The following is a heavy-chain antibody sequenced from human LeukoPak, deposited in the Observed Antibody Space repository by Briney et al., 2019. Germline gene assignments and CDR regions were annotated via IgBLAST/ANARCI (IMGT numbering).Heavy chain of an antibody. D-gene: IGHD6-19*01. V-gene: IGHV4-59*08. Sequence: SETLSLTCTVSGGSISSYYWSWIRQPPGKGLEWIGYIYYSGSTNYNPSPKSRVTISLDTSKDQFSLKLSSVTAADTAVYYCARGLAHKFDYWGQGTLVTVSS. J-gene: IGHJ4*02. CDR2: IYYSGST. CDR1: GGSISSYY. CDR3: ARGLAHKFDY.